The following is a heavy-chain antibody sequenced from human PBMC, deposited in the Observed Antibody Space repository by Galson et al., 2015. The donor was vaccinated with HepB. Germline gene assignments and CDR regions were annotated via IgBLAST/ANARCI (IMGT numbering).Heavy chain of an antibody. D-gene: IGHD6-19*01. V-gene: IGHV4-59*12. J-gene: IGHJ5*02. CDR2: IYYSGST. CDR1: GGSISSYY. CDR3: ARARPLYEWLPLRSGWFDP. Sequence: TLSLTCTVSGGSISSYYWSWLRQPPGKGLEWIGYIYYSGSTNYNPSLKSRVTISVDTSKNQFSLKLSSVTAADTAVYYCARARPLYEWLPLRSGWFDPWGQGTLVTVSS.